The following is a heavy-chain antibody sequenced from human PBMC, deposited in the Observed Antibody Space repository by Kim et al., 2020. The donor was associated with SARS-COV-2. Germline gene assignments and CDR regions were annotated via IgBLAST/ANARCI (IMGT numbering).Heavy chain of an antibody. V-gene: IGHV3-30*04. Sequence: GGSLRLSCAASGFTFSSYAMHWVRQAPGKGLEWVAVISYDGSNKYYADSVKGRFTISRDNSKNTLYLQMNSLRAEDTAVYYCARERNDYGGNPFDYWGQGTLVTVSS. CDR3: ARERNDYGGNPFDY. J-gene: IGHJ4*02. CDR2: ISYDGSNK. D-gene: IGHD4-17*01. CDR1: GFTFSSYA.